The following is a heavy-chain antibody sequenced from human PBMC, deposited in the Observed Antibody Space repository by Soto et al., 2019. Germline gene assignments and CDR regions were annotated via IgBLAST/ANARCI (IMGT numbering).Heavy chain of an antibody. Sequence: SETLSLTCTVSGGSMNDYYWSWIRQPAGKGLEWIGRIFTSGDTNYNPSLRSRLTMSVDTSTNQVSLRLTSVTAADTAVYYCASGRLVSRYYGLDVWGQGTMVTAS. CDR2: IFTSGDT. D-gene: IGHD6-6*01. CDR1: GGSMNDYY. J-gene: IGHJ6*02. CDR3: ASGRLVSRYYGLDV. V-gene: IGHV4-4*07.